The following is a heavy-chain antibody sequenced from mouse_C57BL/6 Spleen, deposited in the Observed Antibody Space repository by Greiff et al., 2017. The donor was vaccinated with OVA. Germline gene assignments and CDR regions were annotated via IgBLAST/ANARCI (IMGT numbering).Heavy chain of an antibody. D-gene: IGHD1-1*01. CDR1: GYSFTGYF. J-gene: IGHJ2*01. CDR2: INPYNGDT. V-gene: IGHV1-20*01. Sequence: EVQLQQSGPELVKPGDSVKISCKASGYSFTGYFMNWVMQSHGKSLEWIGRINPYNGDTFYNQKFKGKATLTVDKSSSTAHMELRSLTSADSAVDYCARDRDTGGYFDYWGQGTTVTVSS. CDR3: ARDRDTGGYFDY.